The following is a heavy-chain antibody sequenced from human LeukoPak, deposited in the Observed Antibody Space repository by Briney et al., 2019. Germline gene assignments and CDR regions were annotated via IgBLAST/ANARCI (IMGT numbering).Heavy chain of an antibody. CDR2: ISGSGGST. V-gene: IGHV3-23*01. CDR1: GFTFSSYA. CDR3: AKDLRQVPAAGNAFDI. Sequence: GGSLRLSCAASGFTFSSYAMSWVRQAPGKGLEWVSAISGSGGSTYYADSVKGRFTIPRDNSKNTLYLQMNSLRAEDTAVYYCAKDLRQVPAAGNAFDIWGQGTMVTVSS. D-gene: IGHD2-2*01. J-gene: IGHJ3*02.